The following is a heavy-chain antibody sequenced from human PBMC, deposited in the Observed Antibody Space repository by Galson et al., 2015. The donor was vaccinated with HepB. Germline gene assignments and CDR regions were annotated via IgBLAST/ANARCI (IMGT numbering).Heavy chain of an antibody. J-gene: IGHJ3*02. CDR2: IWYDGSNK. CDR1: GFTFSSYG. D-gene: IGHD6-6*01. CDR3: ARDRYSSSWGMGSDAFDI. V-gene: IGHV3-33*01. Sequence: SLRLSCAAPGFTFSSYGMHWVRQAPGKGLEWVAVIWYDGSNKYYADSVKGRFTISRDNSKNTLYLQMNSLRAEDTAVYYCARDRYSSSWGMGSDAFDIWGQGTMVTVSS.